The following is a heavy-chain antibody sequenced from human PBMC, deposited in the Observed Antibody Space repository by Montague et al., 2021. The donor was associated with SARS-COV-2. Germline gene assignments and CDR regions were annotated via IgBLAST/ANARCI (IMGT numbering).Heavy chain of an antibody. CDR2: TYYRSKWST. Sequence: CAISGDSVSSNSDTWNWIRQSPSRGLEWLGRTYYRSKWSTNYAVSVQGRITVNPDTSKNHFSLQLNSVTPEDTAVYYCARGQNFGSGNSCNFDHWGQGTLVTVSS. D-gene: IGHD3-10*01. CDR3: ARGQNFGSGNSCNFDH. CDR1: GDSVSSNSDT. J-gene: IGHJ4*02. V-gene: IGHV6-1*01.